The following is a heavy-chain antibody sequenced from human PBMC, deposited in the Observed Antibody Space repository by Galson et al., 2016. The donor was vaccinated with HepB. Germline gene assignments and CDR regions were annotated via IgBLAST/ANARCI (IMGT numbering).Heavy chain of an antibody. CDR1: GASMTSSITNY. CDR3: ASHYGSGSVSWFAP. CDR2: IDYSGRT. J-gene: IGHJ5*02. Sequence: ETLSLTCSVPGASMTSSITNYWGWIRQPPGKGLGWIGNIDYSGRTYYHPSPKRHVTISVDPSKNQFSLKLTSVTAADTAVYYCASHYGSGSVSWFAPWGQGTLVTVSS. V-gene: IGHV4-39*01. D-gene: IGHD3-10*01.